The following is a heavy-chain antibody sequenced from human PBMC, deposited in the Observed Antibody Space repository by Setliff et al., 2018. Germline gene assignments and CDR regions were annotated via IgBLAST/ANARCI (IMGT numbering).Heavy chain of an antibody. CDR2: ISAYNGDT. CDR3: ARGGYGGYHEALDI. V-gene: IGHV1-18*01. CDR1: GYTFTHQG. D-gene: IGHD5-12*01. Sequence: ASVKVSCKASGYTFTHQGISWVRQAPGQGLEWMGWISAYNGDTNFIQKFHDRVTMTTDRSTSTAYMELRSLGSDDTAMYYCARGGYGGYHEALDIWGQGTMVTVSS. J-gene: IGHJ3*02.